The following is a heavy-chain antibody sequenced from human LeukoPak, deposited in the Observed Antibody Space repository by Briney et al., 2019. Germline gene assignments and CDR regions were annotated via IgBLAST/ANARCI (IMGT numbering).Heavy chain of an antibody. V-gene: IGHV3-74*01. CDR3: ARANPGMAFDY. Sequence: GGSLRLSCAASXFTFSTYLMYWVRQAPRKGLVCVSHINTDGSFTSYADSVKGRFTISRDNAKNTLYLQMNSLRAEDTAVYYCARANPGMAFDYWGQGTLVTVSS. CDR2: INTDGSFT. CDR1: XFTFSTYL. D-gene: IGHD6-13*01. J-gene: IGHJ4*02.